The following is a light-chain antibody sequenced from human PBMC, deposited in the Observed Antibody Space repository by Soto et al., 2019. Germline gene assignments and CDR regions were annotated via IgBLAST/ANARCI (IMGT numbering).Light chain of an antibody. CDR3: QQYHTYSGT. J-gene: IGKJ1*01. Sequence: DIQMTQSPSTLSASVGDRVTITCRASQSISSWLAWYQQKPGKAPKLLIYDASSLESGVPSRFSGSGPGTEFTLTISSLQPDDFATYYCQQYHTYSGTHGQGTKVDIK. CDR1: QSISSW. V-gene: IGKV1-5*01. CDR2: DAS.